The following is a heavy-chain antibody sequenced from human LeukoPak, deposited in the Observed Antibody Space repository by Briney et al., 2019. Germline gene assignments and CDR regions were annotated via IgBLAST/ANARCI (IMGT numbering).Heavy chain of an antibody. Sequence: SETLSLTCAVSGGSISSYYWSWIRQTPGKVLEWIGYIYYSGSTNYNPSLKSRVTISVDTSKNQFSLKLSPVTAADTAVYYCARGWGGATEFDYWGQGTLVTVSS. J-gene: IGHJ4*02. CDR1: GGSISSYY. V-gene: IGHV4-59*01. D-gene: IGHD1-26*01. CDR2: IYYSGST. CDR3: ARGWGGATEFDY.